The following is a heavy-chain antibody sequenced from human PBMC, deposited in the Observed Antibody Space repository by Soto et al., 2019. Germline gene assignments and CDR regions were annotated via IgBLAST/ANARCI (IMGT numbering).Heavy chain of an antibody. J-gene: IGHJ4*02. D-gene: IGHD1-7*01. V-gene: IGHV3-30*18. CDR3: AEDHSDNWNLPHY. CDR2: ISYDGSNK. Sequence: GGSLRLSCAASGFTFSSYGMHWVRQAPGKGLEWVAVISYDGSNKYYADSVKGRFTISRDNSKNTLYLQMNSLRAEDTAVYYCAEDHSDNWNLPHYWGQGTLVTVSS. CDR1: GFTFSSYG.